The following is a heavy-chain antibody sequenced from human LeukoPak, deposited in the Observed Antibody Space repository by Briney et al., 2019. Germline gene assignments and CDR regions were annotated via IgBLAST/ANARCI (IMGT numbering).Heavy chain of an antibody. CDR2: IYTSGST. Sequence: SETLSLTCTVSGGSISSGSYYWSWIRQPAGQGLEWFGRIYTSGSTNYNPSLKRRVTISVDTSKNQFSLKLSPVTAADTAVYYCARSSRDYYDSSGYSFDYWGQGTLVTVSS. CDR3: ARSSRDYYDSSGYSFDY. V-gene: IGHV4-61*02. D-gene: IGHD3-22*01. J-gene: IGHJ4*02. CDR1: GGSISSGSYY.